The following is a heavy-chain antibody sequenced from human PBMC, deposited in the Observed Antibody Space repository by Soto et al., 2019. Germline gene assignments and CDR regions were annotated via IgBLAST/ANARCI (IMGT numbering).Heavy chain of an antibody. D-gene: IGHD3-10*01. CDR3: AKGLSGSGAYQYFDP. CDR1: AFAFSRSA. V-gene: IGHV3-23*01. Sequence: EGQLLESGGGLVQPGGSLRLSCAASAFAFSRSAMSWVRQTPGKGLEWVSAISGNGDRTFYADSVKGRVTLSRDKSKNTLYLEMSSLRVEDTAVYYCAKGLSGSGAYQYFDPWGQGTLVNVSS. J-gene: IGHJ5*02. CDR2: ISGNGDRT.